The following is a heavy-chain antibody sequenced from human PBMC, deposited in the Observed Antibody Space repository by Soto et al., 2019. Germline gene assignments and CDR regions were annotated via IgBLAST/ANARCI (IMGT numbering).Heavy chain of an antibody. V-gene: IGHV1-8*01. CDR2: MNPNIGNT. J-gene: IGHJ5*02. Sequence: ASVKVSCKASGYTFTSYDINWVRQATGQGLEWMGWMNPNIGNTNYAQKFQGRVTITRNTSTSTAYMELSSLRSEDTAVYYCARDLRSSPNGYNWFDPWGQGTLVTVSS. CDR1: GYTFTSYD. D-gene: IGHD1-26*01. CDR3: ARDLRSSPNGYNWFDP.